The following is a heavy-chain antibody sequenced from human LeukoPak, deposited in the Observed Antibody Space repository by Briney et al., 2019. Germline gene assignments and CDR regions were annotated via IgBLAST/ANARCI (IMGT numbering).Heavy chain of an antibody. CDR3: ATDLFDYMDV. CDR2: ISFSSTYI. Sequence: PGGSLRLSCVASGFTFSSYNMNWVRQAPGKGLEWVSSISFSSTYIYYADSVKGRFTISRDNAKNSLYLQMNSLRAEDTAVYYCATDLFDYMDVWDKGTTVTVSS. J-gene: IGHJ6*03. D-gene: IGHD2-21*01. CDR1: GFTFSSYN. V-gene: IGHV3-21*01.